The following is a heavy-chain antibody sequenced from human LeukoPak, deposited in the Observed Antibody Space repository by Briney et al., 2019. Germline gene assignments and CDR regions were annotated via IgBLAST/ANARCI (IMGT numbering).Heavy chain of an antibody. CDR1: GYTFTSYA. Sequence: SVKVSCKASGYTFTSYAMNWVRQAPGQGLEWMGWINTNTGNPTYAQGFTGRFVFSLDTSVSTAYLQISSLKAEDTAVYYCARGPANPPKYDFWSGYYYPGMDVWGQGTTVTVSS. D-gene: IGHD3-3*01. J-gene: IGHJ6*02. V-gene: IGHV7-4-1*02. CDR2: INTNTGNP. CDR3: ARGPANPPKYDFWSGYYYPGMDV.